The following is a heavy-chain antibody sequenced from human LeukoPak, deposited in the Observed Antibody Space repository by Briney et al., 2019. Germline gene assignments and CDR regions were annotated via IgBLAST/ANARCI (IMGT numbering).Heavy chain of an antibody. CDR2: INHSGST. V-gene: IGHV4-34*01. CDR3: ARVGYSSSWIDY. J-gene: IGHJ4*02. Sequence: SETLSLTCAVYGGSFSGYYWSWLRQPPGKGLEWIGEINHSGSTNYNPSLKSRVTISVDTSKNQFSLKLSPVTAADTAVYYCARVGYSSSWIDYWGQGTLVTVSS. CDR1: GGSFSGYY. D-gene: IGHD6-13*01.